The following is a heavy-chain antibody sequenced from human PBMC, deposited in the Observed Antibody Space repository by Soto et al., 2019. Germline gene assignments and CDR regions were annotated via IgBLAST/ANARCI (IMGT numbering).Heavy chain of an antibody. CDR3: AKARHSTSWYGVEADF. CDR1: RFIFSDYA. Sequence: QVQLVESGGGVVQPGRSPRLSCAASRFIFSDYAMHWVRQAPGKGLEWVAVISYGGDNKYYAESVRGRFAISRDNLKNTLYLQMNSLNPEDTAVYHCAKARHSTSWYGVEADFWGQGTLVTVSS. CDR2: ISYGGDNK. V-gene: IGHV3-30*09. J-gene: IGHJ4*02. D-gene: IGHD6-13*01.